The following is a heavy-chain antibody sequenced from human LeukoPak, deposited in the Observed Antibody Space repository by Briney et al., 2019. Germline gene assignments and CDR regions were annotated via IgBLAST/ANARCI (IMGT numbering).Heavy chain of an antibody. CDR3: ARSTVLYYYMDV. CDR1: GYTFTGYY. D-gene: IGHD4-17*01. V-gene: IGHV1-2*02. CDR2: INPNSGGT. Sequence: ASVKVSCKASGYTFTGYYMHRVRQAPGQGLEWMGWINPNSGGTNYAQKFQGRVTMTRDTSISTGYMELSRLRSDDTAVYYCARSTVLYYYMDVWGKGTTVTVSS. J-gene: IGHJ6*03.